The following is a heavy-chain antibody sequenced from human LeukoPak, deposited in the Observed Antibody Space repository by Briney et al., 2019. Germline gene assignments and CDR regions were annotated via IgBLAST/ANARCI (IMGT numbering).Heavy chain of an antibody. CDR1: GGSFSGYY. J-gene: IGHJ6*02. CDR3: ACVGGAYDYGLDV. CDR2: INHSGST. D-gene: IGHD1-26*01. V-gene: IGHV4-34*01. Sequence: SETLSLTCAVYGGSFSGYYWSWIRQPPGKGLEWIGEINHSGSTNYNPSLKSRVTISVDTSKNQFSLKLSSVTAADTAVYYCACVGGAYDYGLDVWGRGTTVTVSS.